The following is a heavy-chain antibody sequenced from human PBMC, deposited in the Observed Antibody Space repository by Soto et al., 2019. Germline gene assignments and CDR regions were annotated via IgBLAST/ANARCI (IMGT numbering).Heavy chain of an antibody. CDR1: GFTFSSYA. V-gene: IGHV3-23*01. CDR2: VSGSGGTT. D-gene: IGHD3-22*01. J-gene: IGHJ4*02. CDR3: AKWYYYDSRPRKYFDY. Sequence: GGSLRLSCAASGFTFSSYAMSWVRQAPGKGLEWVSAVSGSGGTTYYADSVKGRFTISRDNSKNTVYLQMNSMRVEDTAVYYCAKWYYYDSRPRKYFDYWGQGTLVTVSS.